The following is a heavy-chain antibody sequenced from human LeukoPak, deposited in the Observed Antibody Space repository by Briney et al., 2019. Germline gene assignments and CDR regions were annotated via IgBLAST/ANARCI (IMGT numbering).Heavy chain of an antibody. CDR2: IKQDGSEK. Sequence: GGSLRLSCAASGFPFSSYWMSWVRQAPGKGLEWVANIKQDGSEKYFLDSVKGRFTISRDNAKNSLYLQINSLRAEDTALYYCAKDKADGSYYYDSSGYSHYYYGMDVWGQGTTVTVSS. CDR3: AKDKADGSYYYDSSGYSHYYYGMDV. CDR1: GFPFSSYW. V-gene: IGHV3-7*03. J-gene: IGHJ6*02. D-gene: IGHD3-22*01.